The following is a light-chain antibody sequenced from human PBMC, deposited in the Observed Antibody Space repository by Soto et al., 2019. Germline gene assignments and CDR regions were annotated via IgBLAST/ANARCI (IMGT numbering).Light chain of an antibody. CDR3: SSYTGSSTLVV. CDR1: SSDVGGSNY. CDR2: DVS. Sequence: QSALTQPASVSGSPGQSITISCTGTSSDVGGSNYVSWYQQYPGKAPKLMLYDVSNRPSGVSTRLSGSKSGNTASLTISGLQAEDEADYYCSSYTGSSTLVVFGGGTKLTVL. V-gene: IGLV2-14*03. J-gene: IGLJ2*01.